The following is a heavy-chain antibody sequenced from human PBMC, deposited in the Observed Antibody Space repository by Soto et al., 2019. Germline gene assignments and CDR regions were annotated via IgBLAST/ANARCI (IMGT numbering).Heavy chain of an antibody. CDR3: VKQPYYYDSSGYSFDY. V-gene: IGHV3-64D*08. CDR1: GFTFSSYA. Sequence: GGSLRLSCSASGFTFSSYAMHWVRQAPGKGLEYVSAISSNGGSTYYADSVKGRFTISRDNSKNTLYLQMSSLRAEDTAVYYCVKQPYYYDSSGYSFDYWGQATLVTVSS. CDR2: ISSNGGST. D-gene: IGHD3-22*01. J-gene: IGHJ4*02.